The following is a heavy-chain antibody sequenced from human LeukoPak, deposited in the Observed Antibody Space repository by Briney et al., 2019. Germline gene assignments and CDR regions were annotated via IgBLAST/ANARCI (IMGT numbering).Heavy chain of an antibody. D-gene: IGHD6-13*01. CDR1: GGSISSSSYY. V-gene: IGHV4-39*01. J-gene: IGHJ5*02. Sequence: SETLSLTCTVSGGSISSSSYYWGWIRQPPGKGLEWIGSIYYSGSTYYNPFLKSRVTISVDTSKNQFSLKLSSVTAADTAVYYCARQMRAAAGIWFDPWGQGTLVTVSS. CDR2: IYYSGST. CDR3: ARQMRAAAGIWFDP.